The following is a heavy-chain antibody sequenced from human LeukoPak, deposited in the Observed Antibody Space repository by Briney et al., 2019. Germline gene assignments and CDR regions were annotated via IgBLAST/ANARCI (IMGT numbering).Heavy chain of an antibody. CDR2: IYYSGTT. CDR1: GGSISSGGYS. CDR3: TRAYWIGFHFDS. Sequence: TLSLTCAVSGGSISSGGYSWSWIRQPPGKGLEYIGYIYYSGTTYYNPSLKSRITMSVDMSANQFSLRLTSVSAADTAVYYCTRAYWIGFHFDSWGQGILVSVSS. D-gene: IGHD3-3*01. V-gene: IGHV4-30-2*05. J-gene: IGHJ4*02.